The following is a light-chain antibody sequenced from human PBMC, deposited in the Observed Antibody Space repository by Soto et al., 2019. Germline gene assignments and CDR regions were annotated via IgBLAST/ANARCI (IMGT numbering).Light chain of an antibody. Sequence: QSVLTQPPSVSAAAGQKVSISCSGSSSNVGNNYVSWYQQVPGTAPKLLIYDINMRPSGIPDRFSGSKSGTSATLDITGLQTGDEADYYCGTWDTSLSVGVFGTGTKVTVL. J-gene: IGLJ1*01. CDR2: DIN. CDR1: SSNVGNNY. CDR3: GTWDTSLSVGV. V-gene: IGLV1-51*01.